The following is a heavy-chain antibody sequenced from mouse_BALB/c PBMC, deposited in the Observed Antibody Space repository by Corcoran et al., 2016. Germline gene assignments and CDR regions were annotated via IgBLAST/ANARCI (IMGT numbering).Heavy chain of an antibody. CDR2: INTYTGEP. V-gene: IGHV9-1*02. CDR1: GYTFPNYG. Sequence: QIQLVQSGPELKKPGETVKISCKASGYTFPNYGMNWVTQAPGKGLKWMGWINTYTGEPTYADDFKGRFAFSLESSASTAYLQINNLKNEDMATYFCAREPYAMDYWGQGTSVTVSS. J-gene: IGHJ4*01. CDR3: AREPYAMDY.